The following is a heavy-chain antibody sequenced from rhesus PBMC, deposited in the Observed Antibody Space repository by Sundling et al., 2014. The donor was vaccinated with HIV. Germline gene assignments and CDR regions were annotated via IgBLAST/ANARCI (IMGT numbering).Heavy chain of an antibody. CDR2: INPYNGNT. CDR1: GYTFTDYN. V-gene: IGHV1S2*01. Sequence: QVQLVQSGAEVKKPGSSVKVSCKASGYTFTDYNVHWVRQAPRQGLEWMGWINPYNGNTKYPQKFQGRVTMTRDTSTNTAYMDLSSLRSEDTAVYYCARDPNWNYFYYGLDSWGQGVVVTVSS. CDR3: ARDPNWNYFYYGLDS. D-gene: IGHD1-26*01. J-gene: IGHJ6*01.